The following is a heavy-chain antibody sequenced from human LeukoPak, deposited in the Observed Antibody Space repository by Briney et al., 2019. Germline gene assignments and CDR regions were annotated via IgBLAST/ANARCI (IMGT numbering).Heavy chain of an antibody. Sequence: PGRSLRLSCAASGFTFSSYAMHWVRQAPGKGLEWVAVISYDGSNKYYADSVKGRFTISRDNSKNTLYLQMNSLRAEDTAVYYCARDRLIQLWSQGDWFDPWGQGTLVTVSS. V-gene: IGHV3-30-3*01. CDR2: ISYDGSNK. D-gene: IGHD5-18*01. J-gene: IGHJ5*02. CDR3: ARDRLIQLWSQGDWFDP. CDR1: GFTFSSYA.